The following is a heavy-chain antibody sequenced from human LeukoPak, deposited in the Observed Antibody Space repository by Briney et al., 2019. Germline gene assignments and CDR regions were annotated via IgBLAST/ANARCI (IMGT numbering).Heavy chain of an antibody. CDR1: GGTFSSYA. CDR3: ARGPVVVAAKGYYFDY. Sequence: SVKVSCKASGGTFSSYAISWVRQAPGQGLEWMGGIIPIFGTANYAQKFRGRVTITTDESTSTAYMELSSLRSEDTAVYYCARGPVVVAAKGYYFDYWGQGTLVTVSS. V-gene: IGHV1-69*05. D-gene: IGHD2-15*01. CDR2: IIPIFGTA. J-gene: IGHJ4*02.